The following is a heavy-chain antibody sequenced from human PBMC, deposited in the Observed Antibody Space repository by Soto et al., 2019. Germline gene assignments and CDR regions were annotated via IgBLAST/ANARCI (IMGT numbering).Heavy chain of an antibody. CDR1: GYTFTSYG. V-gene: IGHV1-18*01. CDR3: ARDSAGYSYGSVHYYYYGMDV. CDR2: ISAYNGNT. Sequence: ASVKVSCKASGYTFTSYGISWVRQAPGQGLEWMGWISAYNGNTNYAQKLQGRVTMTTDTSTGTAYMELRSLRSDDTAVYYCARDSAGYSYGSVHYYYYGMDVWGQGTTVTVSS. D-gene: IGHD5-18*01. J-gene: IGHJ6*02.